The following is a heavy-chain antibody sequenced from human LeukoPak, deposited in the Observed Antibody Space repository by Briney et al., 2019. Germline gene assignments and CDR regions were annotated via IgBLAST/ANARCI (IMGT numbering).Heavy chain of an antibody. CDR1: GYTFTGYY. D-gene: IGHD5-18*01. CDR2: INPNSGGT. V-gene: IGHV1-2*02. J-gene: IGHJ6*03. Sequence: ASVKVSCKASGYTFTGYYMHWVRQAPGQGLEWMGWINPNSGGTNYAQKFQGRVTMTRDTSISTAYMELSRLRSDDTAVYYCARAGYSYGSHYYYMDVWGKGTTVTVSS. CDR3: ARAGYSYGSHYYYMDV.